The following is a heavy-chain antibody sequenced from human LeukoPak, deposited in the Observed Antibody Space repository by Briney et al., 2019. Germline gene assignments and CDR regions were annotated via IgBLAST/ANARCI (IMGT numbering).Heavy chain of an antibody. CDR1: GYTFTSYG. CDR3: AVISGWDERVDY. J-gene: IGHJ4*02. Sequence: ASVKVSCKASGYTFTSYGISWVRQAPGQGLEWMGWISAYNGNTNYAQKLQGRVTITADKSTSTAYMELSSLRSEDTAVYYCAVISGWDERVDYWGQGTLVTVSS. CDR2: ISAYNGNT. V-gene: IGHV1-18*01. D-gene: IGHD6-19*01.